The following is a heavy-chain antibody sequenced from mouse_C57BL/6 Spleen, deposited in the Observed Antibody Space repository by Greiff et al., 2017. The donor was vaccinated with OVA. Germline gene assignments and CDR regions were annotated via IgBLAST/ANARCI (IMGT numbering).Heavy chain of an antibody. CDR2: ISSGGSYT. CDR3: SLITTVVNWYFDV. V-gene: IGHV5-6*01. J-gene: IGHJ1*03. CDR1: GFTFSSYG. D-gene: IGHD1-1*01. Sequence: DVHLVESGGDLVKPGGSLKLSCAASGFTFSSYGMSWVRPTPDPRLEWVATISSGGSYTYYPDSVKGRFTISRDNAKNTLYLQMSSLQSEDTAMYYCSLITTVVNWYFDVWGTGTTVTVSS.